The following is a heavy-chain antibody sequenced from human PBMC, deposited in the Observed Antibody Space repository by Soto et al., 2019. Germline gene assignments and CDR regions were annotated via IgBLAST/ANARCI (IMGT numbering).Heavy chain of an antibody. Sequence: EVQLVESGGGLVQPGRSLRLSCAASGFTFDDYAMHWVRQAPGKGLEWVSGISWNSGSIGYADSVKGRFTISRDNAKNSLYLQMNSLRAEDTALYYCAKSSGEWELHNWFDPWGQGTLVTVSS. D-gene: IGHD1-26*01. CDR1: GFTFDDYA. J-gene: IGHJ5*02. CDR3: AKSSGEWELHNWFDP. V-gene: IGHV3-9*01. CDR2: ISWNSGSI.